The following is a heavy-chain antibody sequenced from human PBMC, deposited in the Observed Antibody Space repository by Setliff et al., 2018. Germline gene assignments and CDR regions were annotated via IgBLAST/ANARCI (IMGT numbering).Heavy chain of an antibody. Sequence: SETLPLTCTVSGYSISSGYIWGWIRQPPGKGLEWVGNIGHTGSINYNPSLKSRLTISRDTSKNQVSLKLNSVTATDTAVYYCARDLGHGGDSDYWGQGILVTSPQ. D-gene: IGHD2-21*02. V-gene: IGHV4-38-2*02. CDR2: IGHTGSI. J-gene: IGHJ4*02. CDR3: ARDLGHGGDSDY. CDR1: GYSISSGYI.